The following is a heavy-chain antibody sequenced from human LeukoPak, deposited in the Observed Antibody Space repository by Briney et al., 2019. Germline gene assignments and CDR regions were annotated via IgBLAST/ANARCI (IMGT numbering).Heavy chain of an antibody. CDR2: IYYSGST. V-gene: IGHV4-59*01. CDR3: ARGLGVGDVDY. CDR1: GGSISSYY. D-gene: IGHD3-10*01. J-gene: IGHJ4*02. Sequence: SETLSLTCTVSGGSISSYYWSWIRQPPGKGLEWIGYIYYSGSTNYNPSLKSRVTISVDTSKNQFSLKLSSVTAADTAVYYCARGLGVGDVDYWGQGTLVTVSS.